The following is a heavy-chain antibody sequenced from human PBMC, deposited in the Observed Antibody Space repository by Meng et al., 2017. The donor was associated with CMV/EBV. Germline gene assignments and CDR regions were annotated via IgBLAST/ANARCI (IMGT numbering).Heavy chain of an antibody. J-gene: IGHJ4*02. CDR1: GFTFDIYG. D-gene: IGHD2-2*01. Sequence: GGSLRLSCAASGFTFDIYGLHWARQAPGKGLEWVAFIRYDGSSTYSSDSVKGRFTISRDNSKNTMYLQMNSLTTEDTAIYYCAKDLWVRQLNTSPSFGYWGQGTLVTSPQ. CDR2: IRYDGSST. V-gene: IGHV3-30*02. CDR3: AKDLWVRQLNTSPSFGY.